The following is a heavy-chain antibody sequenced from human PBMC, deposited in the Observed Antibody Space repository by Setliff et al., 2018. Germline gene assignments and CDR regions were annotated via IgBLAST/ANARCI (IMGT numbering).Heavy chain of an antibody. CDR2: INPSGGFT. J-gene: IGHJ4*02. Sequence: GASVKVSCKASGYTFTSYYMHWVRQAPGQGLEWMGIINPSGGFTSYAQKFQDRVTMTRDTSTSTVYMELSSLRSGDTAMYYCARELLFGGVIFGYWGQGTRVTV. V-gene: IGHV1-46*01. D-gene: IGHD3-3*01. CDR1: GYTFTSYY. CDR3: ARELLFGGVIFGY.